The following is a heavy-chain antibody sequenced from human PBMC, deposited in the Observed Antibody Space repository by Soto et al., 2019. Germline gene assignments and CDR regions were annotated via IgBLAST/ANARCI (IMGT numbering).Heavy chain of an antibody. CDR3: ERSHCSRTICYRGLGAFDI. Sequence: GGSLWLSCAASGFTFSIYATHWVRQPPGKGLGWVAVISYDGSNKYYADSRKGRFTSSRDNSKNTMYMEVNSLSAEDTVVYYCERSHCSRTICYRGLGAFDIWGQGTMVTVSS. CDR2: ISYDGSNK. V-gene: IGHV3-30-3*01. CDR1: GFTFSIYA. D-gene: IGHD2-2*02. J-gene: IGHJ3*02.